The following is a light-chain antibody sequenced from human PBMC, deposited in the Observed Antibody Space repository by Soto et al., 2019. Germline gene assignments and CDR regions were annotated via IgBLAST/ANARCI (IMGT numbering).Light chain of an antibody. CDR2: DAS. CDR3: QQYDNLLRT. V-gene: IGKV1-33*01. CDR1: QDISND. Sequence: DIQMTQSPSSLSASVGDRVTITCQASQDISNDLNWYQQKPGKAPKLLIYDASNLETGVPSRFSGSGSGTDFTFTISSLQPEDIATYYCQQYDNLLRTFGQGTKLEIK. J-gene: IGKJ2*01.